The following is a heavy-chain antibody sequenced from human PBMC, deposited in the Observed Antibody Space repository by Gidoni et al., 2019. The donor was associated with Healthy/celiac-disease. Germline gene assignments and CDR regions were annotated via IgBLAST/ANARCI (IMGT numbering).Heavy chain of an antibody. J-gene: IGHJ4*02. CDR2: ISWDGGST. D-gene: IGHD3-10*01. Sequence: EVQLVESGGVVVQPGGSLRLSCAASGFTSDDYAMHWVRQAPGKGLEWVSLISWDGGSTYYADSVKGRFTISRDNSTNSLYLQMNSLRAEDTALYYCAKDRGSMVRGVISFYFDYWGQGTLVTVSS. CDR3: AKDRGSMVRGVISFYFDY. V-gene: IGHV3-43D*03. CDR1: GFTSDDYA.